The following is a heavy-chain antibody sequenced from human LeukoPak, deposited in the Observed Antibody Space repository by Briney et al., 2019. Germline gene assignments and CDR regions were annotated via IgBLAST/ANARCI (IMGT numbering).Heavy chain of an antibody. CDR2: INHSGST. CDR1: GGSFSGYY. D-gene: IGHD3-10*01. Sequence: SETLSLTCAVYGGSFSGYYWSWIRQPPGKGLEWIGEINHSGSTNYNPSLKSRVTISVDTSKNQFSLKLSSVTAADTAVYYCARNQRRTYYYGSGSYQDYYYMDVWGKGTTVTVSS. CDR3: ARNQRRTYYYGSGSYQDYYYMDV. V-gene: IGHV4-34*01. J-gene: IGHJ6*03.